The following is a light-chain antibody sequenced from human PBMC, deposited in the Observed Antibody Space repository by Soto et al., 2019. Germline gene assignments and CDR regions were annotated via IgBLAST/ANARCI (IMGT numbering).Light chain of an antibody. CDR1: SSNIGAGYE. CDR2: GNT. CDR3: QSYDSSLSVLYV. J-gene: IGLJ1*01. Sequence: QSVLTQPPSVSGAPGQRVTISCTGSSSNIGAGYEVHWFQQLPGTAPKLLIYGNTNRPSGVPDRFSGSKSDTSASLAITGLQPEDEADYYCQSYDSSLSVLYVFGTGTKAHRP. V-gene: IGLV1-40*01.